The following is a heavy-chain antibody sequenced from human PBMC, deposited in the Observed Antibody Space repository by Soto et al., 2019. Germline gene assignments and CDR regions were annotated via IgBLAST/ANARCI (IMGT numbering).Heavy chain of an antibody. D-gene: IGHD2-15*01. Sequence: PSETLSLTCTVSGGSISSGGYYWSWIRQHPGKGLEWIGYIYYSGSTYYNPSLKSRVTISVDTSKNQFSLKLSSVTAADTAVYYCARGTVVVVAASLKAPFDYWGQGTPVTVSS. V-gene: IGHV4-31*03. CDR2: IYYSGST. CDR3: ARGTVVVVAASLKAPFDY. CDR1: GGSISSGGYY. J-gene: IGHJ4*02.